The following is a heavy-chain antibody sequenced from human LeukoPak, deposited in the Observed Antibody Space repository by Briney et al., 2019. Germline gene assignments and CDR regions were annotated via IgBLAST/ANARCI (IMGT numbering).Heavy chain of an antibody. D-gene: IGHD3-22*01. V-gene: IGHV1-2*02. Sequence: APVKVSCKASGYTFTGYYMHWVRQAPGQGLEWMGWINPNSGGTNYAQKFQGRVTMTRDTSISTAYMELSRLRSDDTAVYYCARVGSGYYYSTFPDYWGQGTLVTVSS. CDR2: INPNSGGT. CDR3: ARVGSGYYYSTFPDY. J-gene: IGHJ4*02. CDR1: GYTFTGYY.